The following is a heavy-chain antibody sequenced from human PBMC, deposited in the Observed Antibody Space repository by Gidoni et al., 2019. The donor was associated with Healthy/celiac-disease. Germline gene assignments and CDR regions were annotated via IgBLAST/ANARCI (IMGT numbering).Heavy chain of an antibody. CDR2: MNPNSGNT. CDR3: ARGDSNYDRNYYYMDV. D-gene: IGHD4-4*01. J-gene: IGHJ6*03. Sequence: NWVRQATGQGLEWMGWMNPNSGNTGYAQKFQGRVTMTRNTSISTAYMELSSLRSEDTAVYYCARGDSNYDRNYYYMDVWGKGTTVTVSS. V-gene: IGHV1-8*01.